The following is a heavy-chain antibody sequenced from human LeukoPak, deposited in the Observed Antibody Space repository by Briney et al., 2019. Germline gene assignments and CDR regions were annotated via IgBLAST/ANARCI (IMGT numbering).Heavy chain of an antibody. V-gene: IGHV1-2*02. D-gene: IGHD1-26*01. CDR3: ARGVGAPNWFDP. Sequence: ASVKVSFTASGYTFTGYYMHWVRQAPGQGLEWMGWINPNSGGTNYAQKFQGRVTLTRDTPISTAYMELTRLTSDDTAVYYCARGVGAPNWFDPWGQGTLVTVSS. J-gene: IGHJ5*02. CDR2: INPNSGGT. CDR1: GYTFTGYY.